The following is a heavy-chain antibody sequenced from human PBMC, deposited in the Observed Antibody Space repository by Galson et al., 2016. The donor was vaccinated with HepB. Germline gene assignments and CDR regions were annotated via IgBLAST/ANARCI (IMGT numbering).Heavy chain of an antibody. J-gene: IGHJ4*02. CDR1: GFTVSHNY. D-gene: IGHD5-12*01. CDR3: ATRRADISRG. Sequence: SLRLSCAASGFTVSHNYTSWVRQAPGKGLEWVSLIYSGGSTSYADSVKGRFTISRDNSKNTLYLQMNNLRAEDTAVYYCATRRADISRGWGQGTLVTVSS. CDR2: IYSGGST. V-gene: IGHV3-66*01.